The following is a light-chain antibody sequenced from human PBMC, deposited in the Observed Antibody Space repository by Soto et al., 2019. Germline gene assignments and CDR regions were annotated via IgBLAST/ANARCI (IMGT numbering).Light chain of an antibody. V-gene: IGLV1-40*01. CDR1: SSNIGAGYD. J-gene: IGLJ1*01. CDR3: QSYDSSLSVV. Sequence: QSVLTQPPSVSGAPGQRVTISCTGSSSNIGAGYDVHWYQQLPGTAPKLLIYGNSNRPSGVPDRLSGSKSGTSASLAITGLQAEDEADYYCQSYDSSLSVVCGTGTKLTVL. CDR2: GNS.